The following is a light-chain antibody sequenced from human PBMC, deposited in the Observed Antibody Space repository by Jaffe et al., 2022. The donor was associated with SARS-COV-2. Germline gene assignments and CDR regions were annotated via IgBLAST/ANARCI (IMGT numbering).Light chain of an antibody. J-gene: IGKJ2*02. CDR2: AAS. CDR1: QSISSF. V-gene: IGKV1-39*01. Sequence: DIQMTQSPSSLSASVGDRVSITCRASQSISSFLNWYQQKPGKAPKLLIYAASSLQSGVPSRFSGSGSGTDFTLTINSLQPEDFATYSCQQSYSTPRTFGQGTKLEIK. CDR3: QQSYSTPRT.